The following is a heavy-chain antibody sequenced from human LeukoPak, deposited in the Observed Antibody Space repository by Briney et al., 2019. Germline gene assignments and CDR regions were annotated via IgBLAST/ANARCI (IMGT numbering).Heavy chain of an antibody. D-gene: IGHD3-3*02. V-gene: IGHV1-2*02. CDR1: GYSFTDYY. Sequence: ASVKVSCKASGYSFTDYYVHWVRQAPGQGLEWMGWINPNSGGTNYAQKFQGRVTMTRDTSISTAYMELSSLRSDDTAVYYCARGGPSRPLAHWGQGTLVTVSS. CDR2: INPNSGGT. CDR3: ARGGPSRPLAH. J-gene: IGHJ4*02.